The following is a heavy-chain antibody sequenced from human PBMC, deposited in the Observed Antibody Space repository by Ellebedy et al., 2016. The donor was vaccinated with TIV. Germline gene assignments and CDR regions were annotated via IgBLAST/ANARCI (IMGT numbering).Heavy chain of an antibody. CDR3: ARLTVGELSPDY. CDR2: IYYSGST. D-gene: IGHD3-10*01. V-gene: IGHV4-59*12. J-gene: IGHJ4*02. Sequence: SETLSLXXTVSGGSISSYYWSWIRQPPGKGLEWIGYIYYSGSTNYNPSLKSRVTISVDTSKNQFSLKLSSVTAADTAVYYCARLTVGELSPDYWGQGTLVTVSS. CDR1: GGSISSYY.